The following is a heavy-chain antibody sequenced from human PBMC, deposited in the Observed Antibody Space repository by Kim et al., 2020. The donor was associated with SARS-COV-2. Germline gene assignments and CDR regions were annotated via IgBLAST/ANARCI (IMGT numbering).Heavy chain of an antibody. J-gene: IGHJ6*01. Sequence: GGSLRLSCAASGFTFSSYGMHWVRQAPGKGLEWVAVISYDGSNKYYADSVKGRFTISRDNSKNTLYLQMNSLRAEDTAVYYCAKDPYYYGSGSYYRNYY. CDR2: ISYDGSNK. D-gene: IGHD3-10*01. CDR1: GFTFSSYG. CDR3: AKDPYYYGSGSYYRNYY. V-gene: IGHV3-30*18.